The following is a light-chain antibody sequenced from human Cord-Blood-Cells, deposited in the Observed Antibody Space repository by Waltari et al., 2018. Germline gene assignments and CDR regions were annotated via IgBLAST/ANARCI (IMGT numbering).Light chain of an antibody. V-gene: IGLV2-8*01. CDR1: SRAVGGSNY. J-gene: IGLJ3*02. CDR3: SSYAGSNNWV. Sequence: QSALTQPPSASWSPGQSVTISCTGTSRAVGGSNYVSWYQQHPGNAPKRMIYEVSNRPSGVPDRFSGSKSGNTASLTGSGLQAEYEADYYCSSYAGSNNWVFGGGTKLTVL. CDR2: EVS.